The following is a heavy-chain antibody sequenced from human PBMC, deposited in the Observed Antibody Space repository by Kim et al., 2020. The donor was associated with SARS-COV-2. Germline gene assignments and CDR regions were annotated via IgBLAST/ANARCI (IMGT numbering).Heavy chain of an antibody. Sequence: GGSLRLSCAASGFTFSSYAMSWVRQAPGKGLEWVSAISGSGGSTYYADSVKGRFTISRDNSKNTLYLQMNSLRAEDTAVYYCAKDSILIVGATVTAFDYWGQGTLVTVSS. CDR1: GFTFSSYA. V-gene: IGHV3-23*01. CDR2: ISGSGGST. J-gene: IGHJ4*02. CDR3: AKDSILIVGATVTAFDY. D-gene: IGHD1-26*01.